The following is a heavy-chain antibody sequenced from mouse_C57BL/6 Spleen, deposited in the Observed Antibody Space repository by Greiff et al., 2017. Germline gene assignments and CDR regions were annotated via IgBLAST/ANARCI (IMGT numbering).Heavy chain of an antibody. CDR1: GYSITSGYY. Sequence: EVKLVESGPGLVKPSQSLSLTCSVTGYSITSGYYWNWIRQFPGNKMEWMSYISYHGRNNYNPSLKNRNSSTRDKSKNQFFLKLNSLTTEDTATYCCARENILGYYFDCWGQGTTLTVSS. V-gene: IGHV3-6*01. J-gene: IGHJ2*01. CDR2: ISYHGRN. CDR3: ARENILGYYFDC.